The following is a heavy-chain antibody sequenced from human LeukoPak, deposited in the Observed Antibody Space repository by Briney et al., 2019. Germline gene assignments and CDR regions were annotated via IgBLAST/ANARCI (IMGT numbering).Heavy chain of an antibody. CDR3: ARGPIAAATGGYFDY. CDR2: ITPIFGTA. CDR1: GGTFSSYA. V-gene: IGHV1-69*01. Sequence: SVKVSCKASGGTFSSYAISWVRQAPGQGLEWMGGITPIFGTANYAQKFQGRVTITADESTSTAYMELSSLRSEDTAVYYCARGPIAAATGGYFDYWGQGTLVTVSS. J-gene: IGHJ4*02. D-gene: IGHD6-13*01.